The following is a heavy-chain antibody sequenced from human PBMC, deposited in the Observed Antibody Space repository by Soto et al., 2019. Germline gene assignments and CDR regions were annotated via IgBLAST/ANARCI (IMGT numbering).Heavy chain of an antibody. V-gene: IGHV3-21*01. J-gene: IGHJ4*02. CDR1: GVAFRSYN. CDR2: ISSGSSNI. CDR3: ASATVVAVTFDF. D-gene: IGHD2-15*01. Sequence: EVQLVESGGGLVKPGGSLTLSCAGSGVAFRSYNMNWVRQPPGKGLEWVASISSGSSNIYYADSVKGRFTISRDNAKDSLYLPMGSLRAEDSAVYYCASATVVAVTFDFWGQGTLLTGSS.